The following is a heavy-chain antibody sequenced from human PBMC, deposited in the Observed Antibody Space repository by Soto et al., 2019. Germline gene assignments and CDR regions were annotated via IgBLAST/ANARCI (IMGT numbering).Heavy chain of an antibody. CDR2: IWYDGSNK. CDR3: ARASLQYYYDSSGVGY. Sequence: PGGSLRLSCAASGFTFSSYGMHWVRQAPGKGLEWVAVIWYDGSNKYYADSVKGRFTISRDNSKNTLYLQMNSLRAEDTAVYYCARASLQYYYDSSGVGYWGQGTLVTVSS. D-gene: IGHD3-22*01. J-gene: IGHJ4*02. CDR1: GFTFSSYG. V-gene: IGHV3-33*01.